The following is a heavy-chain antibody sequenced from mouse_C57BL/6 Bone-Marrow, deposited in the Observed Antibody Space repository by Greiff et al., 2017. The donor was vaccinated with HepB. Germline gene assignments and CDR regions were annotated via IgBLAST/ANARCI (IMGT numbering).Heavy chain of an antibody. CDR3: ASIDYYGSSYHYFDY. D-gene: IGHD1-1*01. Sequence: EVQLQQSVAELVRPGASVKLSCTASGFNIKNTYMHWVKQRPEQGLEWIGRIDPANGNTKYAPKFQGKATITADTSSNTAYLQLSSLTSEDTAIYYCASIDYYGSSYHYFDYWGQGTTLTVSS. V-gene: IGHV14-3*01. CDR1: GFNIKNTY. CDR2: IDPANGNT. J-gene: IGHJ2*01.